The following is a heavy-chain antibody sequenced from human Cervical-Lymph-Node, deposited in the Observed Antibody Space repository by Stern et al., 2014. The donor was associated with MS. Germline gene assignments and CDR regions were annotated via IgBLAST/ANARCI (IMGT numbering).Heavy chain of an antibody. CDR3: AREAYGDHDYFDY. J-gene: IGHJ4*02. CDR1: GGSISSSNW. Sequence: VQLQESGPGLVKPSGTLSLTCAVSGGSISSSNWWSWVRQPPGKGLEWIGAIYHIGRTNYNPSLKGRVTISVANSKTHFSLNLSPVTAADTAVYYCAREAYGDHDYFDYWGQGTLVTVSS. D-gene: IGHD4-17*01. V-gene: IGHV4-4*02. CDR2: IYHIGRT.